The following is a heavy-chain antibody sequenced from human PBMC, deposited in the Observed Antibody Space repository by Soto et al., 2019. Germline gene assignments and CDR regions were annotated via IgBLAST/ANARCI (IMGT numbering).Heavy chain of an antibody. Sequence: QVQLVQSGAEVKKPGSSVKVSCKASGGTFSSYAISWVRQAPGQGLEWMGGTIPIFGTANYAQKFQGRVTITADESTSTAYMELSSLRSEDTAVYYCARGNDYGGNRYYYGMDVWGQGTTVTVSS. D-gene: IGHD4-17*01. CDR3: ARGNDYGGNRYYYGMDV. CDR2: TIPIFGTA. V-gene: IGHV1-69*01. J-gene: IGHJ6*02. CDR1: GGTFSSYA.